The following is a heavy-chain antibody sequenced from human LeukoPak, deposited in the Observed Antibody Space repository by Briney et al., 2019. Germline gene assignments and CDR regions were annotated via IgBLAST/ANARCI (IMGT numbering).Heavy chain of an antibody. CDR3: ARYNWNAFDY. Sequence: SETLSLTCAVYGGSFSGYYWSWIRQPPGKGLEWIGEINHSGSTNYNPPLKSRVTISVDTSKNQFSLKLSSVTAADTAVYYCARYNWNAFDYWGQGTLVTVSS. V-gene: IGHV4-34*01. CDR2: INHSGST. J-gene: IGHJ4*02. CDR1: GGSFSGYY. D-gene: IGHD1-20*01.